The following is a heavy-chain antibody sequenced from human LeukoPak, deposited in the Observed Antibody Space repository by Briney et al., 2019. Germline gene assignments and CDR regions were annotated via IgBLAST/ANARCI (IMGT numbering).Heavy chain of an antibody. J-gene: IGHJ4*02. CDR1: GFTFSSYE. V-gene: IGHV3-48*03. Sequence: GSLRLSCAASGFTFSSYEMNWVRQALGKGLEWVSYISSSGSTIYYADSVKGRFTISRDNAKNSLYLQMNSLRAEDTAVYYCARAGQWLAYFDYWGQGTLVTVSS. CDR2: ISSSGSTI. CDR3: ARAGQWLAYFDY. D-gene: IGHD6-19*01.